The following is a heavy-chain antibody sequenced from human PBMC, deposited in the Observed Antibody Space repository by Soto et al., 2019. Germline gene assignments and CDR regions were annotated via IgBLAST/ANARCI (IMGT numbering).Heavy chain of an antibody. CDR3: GKSTDLYYDSSVFYY. Sequence: GGSLRLSCAASGFTFSRYAMAWVRQAPGKGLEWVSHVTASGGNTYYADSVKGRFTISRDNSKNTLYLQMNSLRAEDTAAYYCGKSTDLYYDSSVFYYWGQGTLVTVSS. D-gene: IGHD3-22*01. CDR1: GFTFSRYA. CDR2: VTASGGNT. J-gene: IGHJ4*02. V-gene: IGHV3-23*01.